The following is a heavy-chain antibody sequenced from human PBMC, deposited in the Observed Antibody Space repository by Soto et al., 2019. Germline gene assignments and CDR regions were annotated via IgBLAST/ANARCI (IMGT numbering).Heavy chain of an antibody. CDR3: ARDWQVATIRDDAFDI. D-gene: IGHD5-12*01. CDR1: GYTFTSYG. J-gene: IGHJ3*02. Sequence: ASVKVSCKASGYTFTSYGISWVRQAPGQGLEWMGWISAYNGNTNYAQKLQGRVTMTTDTSTSTAYMELRSLRSDDTAVYYCARDWQVATIRDDAFDIWGQGTMVTVSS. CDR2: ISAYNGNT. V-gene: IGHV1-18*01.